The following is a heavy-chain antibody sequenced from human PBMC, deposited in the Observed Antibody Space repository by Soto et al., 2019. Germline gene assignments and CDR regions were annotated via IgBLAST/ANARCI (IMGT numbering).Heavy chain of an antibody. D-gene: IGHD2-15*01. CDR3: ARRLGYCSGGSCYGLGMDV. CDR1: GYRFTHNW. CDR2: IYPGDSDT. J-gene: IGHJ6*02. V-gene: IGHV5-51*01. Sequence: GESLKISCTGSGYRFTHNWIGWVRQMPGKGLEWMGNIYPGDSDTRYSPSFQGQVTISVDKSINTAYLQWSSLKASDTAMYYCARRLGYCSGGSCYGLGMDVWGQGTPVTVSS.